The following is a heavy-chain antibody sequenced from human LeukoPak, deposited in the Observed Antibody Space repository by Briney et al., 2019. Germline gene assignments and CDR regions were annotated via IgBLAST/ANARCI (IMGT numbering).Heavy chain of an antibody. CDR2: IIPIFGTA. Sequence: ASVKVSCKASGGTFSSYAISWVRQAPGQGLEWMGGIIPIFGTANYAQKFQGRVTITADESTSTAYMELSSLRSKDTAVYYCASPYYYDTPKWEFDYWGQGTLVTVSS. V-gene: IGHV1-69*13. CDR3: ASPYYYDTPKWEFDY. D-gene: IGHD3-22*01. J-gene: IGHJ4*02. CDR1: GGTFSSYA.